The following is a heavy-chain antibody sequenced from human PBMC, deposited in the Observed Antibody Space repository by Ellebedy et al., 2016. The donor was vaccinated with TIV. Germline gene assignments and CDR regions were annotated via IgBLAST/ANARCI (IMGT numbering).Heavy chain of an antibody. D-gene: IGHD6-19*01. J-gene: IGHJ4*02. CDR3: ATVTSGWPSYFDY. Sequence: ASVKVSCXASGYIFTSYGISWVRQAPGKGLEWVGRFDPEEGDTISAQKFQGRVTMTEDTSTDTAYMELSSLRSEDTAVYYCATVTSGWPSYFDYWGQGTLVTVSS. V-gene: IGHV1-24*01. CDR2: FDPEEGDT. CDR1: GYIFTSYG.